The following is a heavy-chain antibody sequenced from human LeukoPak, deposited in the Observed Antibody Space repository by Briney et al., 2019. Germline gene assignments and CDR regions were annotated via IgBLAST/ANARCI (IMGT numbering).Heavy chain of an antibody. CDR2: ITYDGSNK. Sequence: GGSLRLSCAGSGFTFSSYGMHWVRQAPGKGLEWVAVITYDGSNKYYADSVKGRFTISRDNSKNTLYLQMNSLRAEDTAVYYCATRGVEVRPQYYFDYWGQGTLVTVSS. J-gene: IGHJ4*02. V-gene: IGHV3-30*03. CDR1: GFTFSSYG. CDR3: ATRGVEVRPQYYFDY. D-gene: IGHD3-3*01.